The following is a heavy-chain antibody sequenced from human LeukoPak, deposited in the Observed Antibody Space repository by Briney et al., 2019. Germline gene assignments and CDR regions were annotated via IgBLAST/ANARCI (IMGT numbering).Heavy chain of an antibody. D-gene: IGHD3-22*01. V-gene: IGHV3-21*01. Sequence: GGSLRLSCAASGFTFSSYSMNWVRKAPGKGLEWVSSISSSSSYIYYADSVKGRFTISRDNAKNSLYLQMNSLRAEDTAVCYCARDRLYDSSGYYRTDWFDPWGQGTLVTVSS. CDR2: ISSSSSYI. CDR3: ARDRLYDSSGYYRTDWFDP. J-gene: IGHJ5*02. CDR1: GFTFSSYS.